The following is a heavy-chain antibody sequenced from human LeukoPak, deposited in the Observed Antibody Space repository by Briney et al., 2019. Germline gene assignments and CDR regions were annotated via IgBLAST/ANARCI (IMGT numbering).Heavy chain of an antibody. V-gene: IGHV3-21*01. CDR1: GFTFSSYS. Sequence: GGSLRLSCAASGFTFSSYSMNWVRQAPGKGLEWVSSISSSSSYIYYADSVKGRFTISRDNAKNSLYLQMNSLRAEDTAVYYCAKLLTTPYYYDSSEDAFDIWGQGTMVTVSS. CDR2: ISSSSSYI. J-gene: IGHJ3*02. CDR3: AKLLTTPYYYDSSEDAFDI. D-gene: IGHD3-22*01.